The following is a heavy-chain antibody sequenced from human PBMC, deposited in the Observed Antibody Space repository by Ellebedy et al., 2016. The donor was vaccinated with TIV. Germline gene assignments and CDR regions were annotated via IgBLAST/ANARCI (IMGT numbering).Heavy chain of an antibody. J-gene: IGHJ5*02. Sequence: GESLKISCAASGFTFSNAYMTWVRQAPGKGLEWVGRIKRKIDGETTDYAAPVKGRFTISRDDSKNTVYLQMNSLKTEDTAVYYCGDHDLWGQGTLVTVSS. CDR3: GDHDL. CDR2: IKRKIDGETT. V-gene: IGHV3-15*01. D-gene: IGHD2-21*01. CDR1: GFTFSNAY.